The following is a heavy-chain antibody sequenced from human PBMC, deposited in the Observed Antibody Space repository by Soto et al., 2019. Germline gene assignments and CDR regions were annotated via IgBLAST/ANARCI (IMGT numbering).Heavy chain of an antibody. CDR1: GGSISSGGYY. V-gene: IGHV4-31*03. CDR2: IYYSGST. CDR3: ARGLIVVVPAANNWFDP. Sequence: QVQLQESGPGLVKPSQTLSLTCTVSGGSISSGGYYWSWIRQHPGKGLEWIGYIYYSGSTYYNPSLQSRVTISVDTSKNQFSLKLSSVTAADTAVYYCARGLIVVVPAANNWFDPWGQGTLVTVSS. D-gene: IGHD2-2*01. J-gene: IGHJ5*02.